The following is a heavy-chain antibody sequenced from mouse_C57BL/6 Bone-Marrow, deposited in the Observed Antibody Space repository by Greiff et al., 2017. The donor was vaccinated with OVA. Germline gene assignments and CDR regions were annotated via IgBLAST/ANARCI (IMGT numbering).Heavy chain of an antibody. Sequence: QLQPPGTELVKPGASVQLSCQASGYPFTSFWMHWVKQGPGQGLGWDGNNHPSNGGTNYNEKFKSKATLTVDKSSSTAYMQLSSLTSEDSAVYYCAILITTRYFDVWGTGTTVTVSS. CDR1: GYPFTSFW. D-gene: IGHD1-1*01. J-gene: IGHJ1*03. CDR3: AILITTRYFDV. V-gene: IGHV1-53*01. CDR2: NHPSNGGT.